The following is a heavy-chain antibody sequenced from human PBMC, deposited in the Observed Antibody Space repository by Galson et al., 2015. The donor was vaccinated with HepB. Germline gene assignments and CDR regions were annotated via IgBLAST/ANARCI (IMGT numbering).Heavy chain of an antibody. D-gene: IGHD1-1*01. CDR2: TYYRSQWYN. Sequence: CAISGDSVSSTSVWNWIRQSPSRGLEWLGRTYYRSQWYNEYAGFVKGRITINPDTSKNQFSLHLNSVTPEDTAVYYCVRGWNDVWPRFDPWGQGTLVTVSS. CDR3: VRGWNDVWPRFDP. J-gene: IGHJ5*02. CDR1: GDSVSSTSV. V-gene: IGHV6-1*01.